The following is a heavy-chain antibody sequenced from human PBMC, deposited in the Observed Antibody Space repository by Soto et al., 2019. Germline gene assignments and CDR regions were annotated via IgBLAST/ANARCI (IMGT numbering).Heavy chain of an antibody. CDR2: MSHSGGT. CDR1: GGFVSSGSYY. J-gene: IGHJ3*02. D-gene: IGHD1-1*01. CDR3: ARVERGTATTVVDAFDI. V-gene: IGHV4-34*01. Sequence: QVQLQQWGAGLLKPSETLSLTCAVYGGFVSSGSYYWSWIRQPPGKGLEWIGEMSHSGGTHFNPSLKSRVTSSVDAAKTEFCLKMTSVTAADTALYYCARVERGTATTVVDAFDIWGPGRMVTVSS.